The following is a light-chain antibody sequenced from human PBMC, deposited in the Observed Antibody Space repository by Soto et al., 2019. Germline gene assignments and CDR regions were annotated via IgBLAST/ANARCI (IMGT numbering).Light chain of an antibody. Sequence: DIQMTQSSATLSASVVDSVTITCRASQSISNRLAWYHQKPGKAPKLLIYAASSLQSGVPSRFSGSGSGTDFTLTISSLQPEDFATYYCQQSYSTPLTFGGGTKVDIK. J-gene: IGKJ4*01. CDR2: AAS. CDR3: QQSYSTPLT. CDR1: QSISNR. V-gene: IGKV1-39*01.